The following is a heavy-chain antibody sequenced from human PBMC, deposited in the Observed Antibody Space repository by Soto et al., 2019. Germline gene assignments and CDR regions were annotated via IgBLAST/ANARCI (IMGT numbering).Heavy chain of an antibody. CDR3: ARDQYYYGSGSYYYYGMEV. Sequence: ASVKVSCKASGYSFTTYGMSWVRQAPGQGLEWMGWISGYNGDTNYAQNLQGRVTLTTETSTSTAYMELRSLRSDDTAVYYCARDQYYYGSGSYYYYGMEVWGQGTTVTVSS. V-gene: IGHV1-18*01. CDR1: GYSFTTYG. D-gene: IGHD3-10*01. CDR2: ISGYNGDT. J-gene: IGHJ6*02.